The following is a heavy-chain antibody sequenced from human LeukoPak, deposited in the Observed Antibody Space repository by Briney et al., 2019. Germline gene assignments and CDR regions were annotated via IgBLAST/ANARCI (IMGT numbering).Heavy chain of an antibody. V-gene: IGHV3-11*01. CDR1: RFTFSDYY. CDR2: ISSSGSSI. CDR3: ARDKFYYYDGRGYYDY. Sequence: GGSLRLSCAASRFTFSDYYMTWIRQAPGKGLEWISSISSSGSSIYYADSVRGRFTISRDNSKGSVYLQMNSLRAEDTAVYYCARDKFYYYDGRGYYDYWGQGTLVTVSS. D-gene: IGHD3-22*01. J-gene: IGHJ4*02.